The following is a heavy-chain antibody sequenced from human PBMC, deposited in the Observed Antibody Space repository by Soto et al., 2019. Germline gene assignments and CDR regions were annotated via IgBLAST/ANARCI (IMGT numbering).Heavy chain of an antibody. D-gene: IGHD7-27*01. J-gene: IGHJ4*02. CDR3: ASSNWGSVNFDY. V-gene: IGHV1-8*01. Sequence: GASVKVSCKASGYTFTSYDINWVRQATGQGLEWMGWMNPNSGNTGYAQKFQGRVTMTRNTSISTAYMELSSLRSDDTAVYYCASSNWGSVNFDYWGQGTLVTVSS. CDR1: GYTFTSYD. CDR2: MNPNSGNT.